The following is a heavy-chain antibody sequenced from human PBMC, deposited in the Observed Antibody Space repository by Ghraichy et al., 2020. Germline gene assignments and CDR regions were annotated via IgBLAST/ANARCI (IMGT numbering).Heavy chain of an antibody. J-gene: IGHJ6*02. CDR1: GYTFTGYY. V-gene: IGHV1-2*02. CDR2: INPNSGGT. CDR3: ARDRTMVRGQYYYYYYGMDV. D-gene: IGHD3-10*01. Sequence: ASVKVSCKASGYTFTGYYMHWVRQAPGQGLEWMGWINPNSGGTNYAQKFQGRVTMTRDTSISTAYMELSRLRSDDTAVYYCARDRTMVRGQYYYYYYGMDVWGQGTTVTVSS.